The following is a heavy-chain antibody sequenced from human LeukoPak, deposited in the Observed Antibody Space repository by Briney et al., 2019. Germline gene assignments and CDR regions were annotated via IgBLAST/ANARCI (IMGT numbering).Heavy chain of an antibody. J-gene: IGHJ4*02. CDR2: IIGSGSST. CDR3: AKGAFRLQLPGYFDY. V-gene: IGHV3-23*01. CDR1: GFTFTNYA. D-gene: IGHD1-7*01. Sequence: GGSLRLSCAASGFTFTNYAMSWVRQAPGKGLEWVSTIIGSGSSTYYADSVKGRFTISRDNSKNTLSLQMNSLRAGDTAVYYCAKGAFRLQLPGYFDYWGQGTLVTVSS.